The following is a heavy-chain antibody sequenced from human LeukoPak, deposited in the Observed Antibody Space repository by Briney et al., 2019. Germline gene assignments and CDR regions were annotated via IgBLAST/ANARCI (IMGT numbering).Heavy chain of an antibody. Sequence: PGGSLRVSCAASGFTFSSYALSWVRQAPGKGLEWVSGISGSGGSTYYADAVKGRFSISRDNSKNTLYLQMNSLRAEDTAVYYCAKVWFGDWYYYYYMDVWGKGTTVTVSS. J-gene: IGHJ6*03. CDR1: GFTFSSYA. V-gene: IGHV3-23*01. CDR3: AKVWFGDWYYYYYMDV. CDR2: ISGSGGST. D-gene: IGHD3-10*01.